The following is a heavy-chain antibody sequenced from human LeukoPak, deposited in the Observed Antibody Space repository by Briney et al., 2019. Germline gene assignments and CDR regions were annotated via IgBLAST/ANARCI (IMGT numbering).Heavy chain of an antibody. J-gene: IGHJ5*02. CDR1: GFTFSSYG. V-gene: IGHV3-30*04. CDR3: ARRVGGDNWFDP. Sequence: GGSLRLSCAASGFTFSSYGLHWVRQAPGKGLEWVAAVSYDGSDKYHADSVKGRFTISRDNSKNTLYLQMNSLRVEDMAVYYCARRVGGDNWFDPWGQGTLVTVSS. D-gene: IGHD3-10*01. CDR2: VSYDGSDK.